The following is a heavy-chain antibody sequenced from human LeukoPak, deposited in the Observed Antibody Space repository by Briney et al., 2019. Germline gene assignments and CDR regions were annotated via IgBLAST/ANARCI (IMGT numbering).Heavy chain of an antibody. CDR1: GFTFSSYG. CDR3: AKDLGNGIAVAGLDY. Sequence: GGSLRLSCAASGFTFSSYGMHWVRQAPGKGLEWVAAISYDGSNKYYADSVKGRFTISRDNSKNTLYLQMNSLRAEDTAVYYCAKDLGNGIAVAGLDYWGQGTLVTVPS. D-gene: IGHD6-19*01. J-gene: IGHJ4*02. V-gene: IGHV3-30*18. CDR2: ISYDGSNK.